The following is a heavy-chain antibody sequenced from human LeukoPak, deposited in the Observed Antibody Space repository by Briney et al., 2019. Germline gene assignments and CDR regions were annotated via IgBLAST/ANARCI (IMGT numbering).Heavy chain of an antibody. D-gene: IGHD4-11*01. CDR3: ARGTVTTVRYYYYYGMDV. CDR2: IKQDGSEK. Sequence: PGGSLRLSCAASGFTFSSYWMSWVRQAPGKGLEWVANIKQDGSEKYYVDSVKGRFTISRDNAKNSLYLQMNSLRAEDTAVYYCARGTVTTVRYYYYYGMDVWGQGTTVTVSS. CDR1: GFTFSSYW. J-gene: IGHJ6*02. V-gene: IGHV3-7*01.